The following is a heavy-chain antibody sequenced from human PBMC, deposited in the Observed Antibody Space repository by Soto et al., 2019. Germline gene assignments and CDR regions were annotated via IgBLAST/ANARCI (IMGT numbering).Heavy chain of an antibody. CDR3: VRGGGGGLFDP. J-gene: IGHJ5*02. V-gene: IGHV3-11*06. D-gene: IGHD2-15*01. CDR2: ISPGSRYP. Sequence: GGSLRLCCAGSGFTFGDSYMSWIRQAPGKGLEWLSYISPGSRYPAYADSVKGRFTISRDNAKRSLYLQMMSLTAEDTAIYYCVRGGGGGLFDPWGQGTMLTVSS. CDR1: GFTFGDSY.